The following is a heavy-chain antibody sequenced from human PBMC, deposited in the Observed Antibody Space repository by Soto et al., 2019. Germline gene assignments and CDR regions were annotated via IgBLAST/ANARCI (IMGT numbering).Heavy chain of an antibody. Sequence: QVQLQESGPGLVKPSETLSLTCTVSGASFSNYYWSWIRQPAGKGLEWIGRISASGNINYNPSLNSRVTMSVDTSKNQFSLNLNSVTAADTAVYYCARESRSAAGTVEYWGQGTLVTVSS. CDR2: ISASGNI. CDR1: GASFSNYY. D-gene: IGHD6-13*01. J-gene: IGHJ4*02. V-gene: IGHV4-4*07. CDR3: ARESRSAAGTVEY.